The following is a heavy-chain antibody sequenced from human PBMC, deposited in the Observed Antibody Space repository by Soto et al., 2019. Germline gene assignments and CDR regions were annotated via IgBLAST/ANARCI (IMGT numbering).Heavy chain of an antibody. CDR2: IYSGGST. CDR3: ASPLEYSSSHDAFDI. D-gene: IGHD6-6*01. V-gene: IGHV3-53*01. CDR1: GFTVSSNY. J-gene: IGHJ3*02. Sequence: EVQLVESGGGLIQPGGSLRLSCAASGFTVSSNYMSWVRQAPGKGLEWVSVIYSGGSTYYADSVKGRFTISRDNSKNTLYLQMNSLRAEDTAVYYCASPLEYSSSHDAFDIWGQGTMVTVSS.